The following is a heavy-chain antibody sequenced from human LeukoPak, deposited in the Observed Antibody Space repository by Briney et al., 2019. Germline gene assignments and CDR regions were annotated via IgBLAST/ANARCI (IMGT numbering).Heavy chain of an antibody. CDR2: IHRGGDEK. CDR1: GFRFSSYW. CDR3: ARAVFEYDYGDRAFDI. V-gene: IGHV3-7*01. Sequence: GGSLRLSCSASGFRFSSYWLTWVRQAPGKGLEGVASIHRGGDEKYYEDHKRGRVTISRANAKNSLYLQVNSLRGDDAAVYYCARAVFEYDYGDRAFDIWGQGTMVTVSS. D-gene: IGHD3-16*01. J-gene: IGHJ3*02.